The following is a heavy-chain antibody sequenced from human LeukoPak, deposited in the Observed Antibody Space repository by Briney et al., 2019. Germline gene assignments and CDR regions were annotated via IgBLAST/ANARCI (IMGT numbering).Heavy chain of an antibody. D-gene: IGHD3-9*01. V-gene: IGHV4-59*08. CDR2: IYYSGST. CDR1: GGSISSYY. CDR3: ARLKYDILTGYPFYFDY. J-gene: IGHJ4*02. Sequence: KPSETLSLTCTVSGGSISSYYWSWIRQPPGKGLEWIGYIYYSGSTNYNPSLKSRVTISVDTSKNQFSLKLRSVIAADTAVYYCARLKYDILTGYPFYFDYWGQGSLVTVSS.